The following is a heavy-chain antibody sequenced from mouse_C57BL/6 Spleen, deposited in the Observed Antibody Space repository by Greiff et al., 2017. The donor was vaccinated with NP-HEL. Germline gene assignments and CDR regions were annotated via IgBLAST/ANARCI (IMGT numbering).Heavy chain of an antibody. D-gene: IGHD4-1*01. J-gene: IGHJ3*01. Sequence: QLQESGPGLVKPSQSLFLTCSITGFPITSGYYWIWIRQSPGKPLEWMGYITHSGETFYNPSLQSPISITRETSKNQFFLQLNSVTTEDTAMYYCAGGSLGRGFAYWGQGTLVTVSA. CDR3: AGGSLGRGFAY. CDR2: ITHSGET. CDR1: GFPITSGYY. V-gene: IGHV12-3*01.